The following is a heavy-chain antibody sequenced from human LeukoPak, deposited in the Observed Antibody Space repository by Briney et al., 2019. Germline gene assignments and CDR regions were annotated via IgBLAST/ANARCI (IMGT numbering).Heavy chain of an antibody. CDR3: AKRGSDGRPYLFDY. J-gene: IGHJ4*02. CDR1: GFTFSTYP. Sequence: GRSLSLSCKASGFTFSTYPMHWVRQAQGKGLDWVAAISKDGSNKYYADSVKGRYTISRDTSKNTLYLEMNSLSGEDTAVYYCAKRGSDGRPYLFDYWGQGTLVTVSS. V-gene: IGHV3-30*18. D-gene: IGHD1-1*01. CDR2: ISKDGSNK.